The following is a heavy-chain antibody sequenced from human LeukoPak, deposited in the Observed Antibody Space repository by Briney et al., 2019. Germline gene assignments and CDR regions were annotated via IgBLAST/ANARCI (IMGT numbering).Heavy chain of an antibody. CDR3: ARDDSSGYPFDY. V-gene: IGHV4-39*06. J-gene: IGHJ4*02. CDR1: GGSISSSSYY. Sequence: SETLSLTCTVSGGSISSSSYYWGWIRQPPGKGLEWIGSIYYSGSTYYNPSLKSRVTISVDTSKNQFTLKLSSVTAADTAVYYCARDDSSGYPFDYWGQGTLVTVSS. CDR2: IYYSGST. D-gene: IGHD3-22*01.